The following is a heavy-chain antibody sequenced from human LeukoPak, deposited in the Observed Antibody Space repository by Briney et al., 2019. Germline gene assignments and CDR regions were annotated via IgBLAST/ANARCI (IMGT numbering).Heavy chain of an antibody. D-gene: IGHD4-17*01. J-gene: IGHJ4*02. Sequence: SETLSLTCAVYGGSLSGYYWSWIPQLPGKGLEWIGEINHSGSTNYNPSLKSRVTISVDTSKNQFSLKLSSVTAADTAVYYCARGTMTTVTYYFDYWGQGTLVTVSS. V-gene: IGHV4-34*01. CDR1: GGSLSGYY. CDR2: INHSGST. CDR3: ARGTMTTVTYYFDY.